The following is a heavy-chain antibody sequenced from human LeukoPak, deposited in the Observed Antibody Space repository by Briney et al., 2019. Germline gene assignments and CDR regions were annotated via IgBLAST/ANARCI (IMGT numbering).Heavy chain of an antibody. CDR3: AREYDIVATRFFDY. Sequence: SETLSLTCTVSGGSISSYYWSWIRQHPGKGLERIGYIYYSGSTNYNPSLKSRVTISVDTSKNQFSLKLSSVTAADTAVYYCAREYDIVATRFFDYWGQGTLVTVSS. CDR1: GGSISSYY. CDR2: IYYSGST. D-gene: IGHD5-12*01. J-gene: IGHJ4*02. V-gene: IGHV4-59*01.